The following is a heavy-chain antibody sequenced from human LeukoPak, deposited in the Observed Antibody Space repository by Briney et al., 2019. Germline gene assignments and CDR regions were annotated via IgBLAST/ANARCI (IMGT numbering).Heavy chain of an antibody. J-gene: IGHJ3*02. Sequence: GASVKVSCKASGYTFTGYYMHWVRQAPGQGLEWMGWINPNSGGTNYAQKFQGRVTMTRDTSISTAYMELSRLRSDDTAVYYCASGGGVRYFDWLLSLNAFDIWGRGTMVTVSS. V-gene: IGHV1-2*02. CDR3: ASGGGVRYFDWLLSLNAFDI. CDR2: INPNSGGT. CDR1: GYTFTGYY. D-gene: IGHD3-9*01.